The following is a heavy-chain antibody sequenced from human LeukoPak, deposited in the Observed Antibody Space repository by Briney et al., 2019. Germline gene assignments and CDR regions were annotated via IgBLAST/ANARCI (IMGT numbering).Heavy chain of an antibody. V-gene: IGHV4-38-2*02. CDR2: IYHSGST. J-gene: IGHJ5*02. D-gene: IGHD6-19*01. Sequence: SETLSLTCTVSGYSISSGYYWGWIRQPPGKGLERIGSIYHSGSTYYNPSLKSRVTISVDTSKNQFSLKLSSVTAADTAVYYCARDSAWFDPWGQGTLVTVSS. CDR1: GYSISSGYY. CDR3: ARDSAWFDP.